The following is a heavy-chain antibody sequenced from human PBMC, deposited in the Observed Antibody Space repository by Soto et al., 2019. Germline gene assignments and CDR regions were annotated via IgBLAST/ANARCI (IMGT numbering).Heavy chain of an antibody. Sequence: PGETLSLTCTVSGGAFSSGSYYWSGIRQGQGKGLEWIGYIYYSGSTNYNPSLKRRVTISVATSTNQFSLKMSSVTAADTGVHYCARDAGLRLLLRGKAFDIWGQGTMV. D-gene: IGHD3-22*01. V-gene: IGHV4-61*01. CDR3: ARDAGLRLLLRGKAFDI. CDR2: IYYSGST. CDR1: GGAFSSGSYY. J-gene: IGHJ3*02.